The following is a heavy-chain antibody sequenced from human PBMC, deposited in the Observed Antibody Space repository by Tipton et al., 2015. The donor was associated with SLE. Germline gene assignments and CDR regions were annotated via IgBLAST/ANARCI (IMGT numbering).Heavy chain of an antibody. J-gene: IGHJ4*02. CDR1: GGSFSGYY. CDR2: INHSGST. V-gene: IGHV4-34*01. D-gene: IGHD2-21*02. CDR3: ARESEGDWGPFFDY. Sequence: TLSLTCAVYGGSFSGYYWSWIRQPPGKGLEWIGEINHSGSTNYNPSLKSRVTISVDTSKNQFSLKLSSVTAADTAVYFCARESEGDWGPFFDYWGQGTLVTVSS.